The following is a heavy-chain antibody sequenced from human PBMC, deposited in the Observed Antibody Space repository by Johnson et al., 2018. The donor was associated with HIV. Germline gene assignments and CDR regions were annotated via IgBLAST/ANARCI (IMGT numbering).Heavy chain of an antibody. V-gene: IGHV3-11*04. CDR1: GFTFSDYY. J-gene: IGHJ3*02. D-gene: IGHD3-22*01. CDR3: ARVMFGRYYYDSSGYSDDAFDI. Sequence: QVQLVQSGGGVVQPGGSLRLSCAASGFTFSDYYMSWIRQAPGKGLEWVSYISSSGSSIYSAASVKGRFTIYMYNAKNSLYLKMNSLRAEETAVYYCARVMFGRYYYDSSGYSDDAFDIWGQGTMVTVSS. CDR2: ISSSGSSI.